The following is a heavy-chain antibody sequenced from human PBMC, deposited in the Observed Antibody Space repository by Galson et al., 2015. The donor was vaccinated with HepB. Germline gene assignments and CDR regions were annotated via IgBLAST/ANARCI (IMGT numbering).Heavy chain of an antibody. V-gene: IGHV3-30*04. CDR1: GFTFSSYA. CDR2: IAYDGRNK. J-gene: IGHJ4*02. Sequence: SLRLSCAASGFTFSSYAIHWVRQAPGKGLEWVAVIAYDGRNKYYADSVKGRFTISRDNSKNTLYLQMNSLRAGDTAVYYCARESTESADGSGSSKDYWGQGTVVTVSS. D-gene: IGHD3-10*01. CDR3: ARESTESADGSGSSKDY.